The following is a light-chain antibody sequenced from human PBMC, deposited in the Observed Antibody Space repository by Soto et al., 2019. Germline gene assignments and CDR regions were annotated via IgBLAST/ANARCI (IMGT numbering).Light chain of an antibody. Sequence: EIVLTQSPGTLSLSPGERATLSCRATQSVSSTYLAWYQQKRGQPPRLLIYGASTRATGIPDRFSGSGSGTDFTLTISRLEPEDFAVYYCQQYGSSSPTFGQGTKVEIK. CDR3: QQYGSSSPT. J-gene: IGKJ1*01. V-gene: IGKV3-20*01. CDR1: QSVSSTY. CDR2: GAS.